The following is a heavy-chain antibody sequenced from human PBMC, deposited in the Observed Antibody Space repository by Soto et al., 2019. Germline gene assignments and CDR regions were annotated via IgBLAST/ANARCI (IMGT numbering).Heavy chain of an antibody. V-gene: IGHV1-69*13. CDR1: GGTFSSYA. CDR3: ARVFDSSGYYYGLADY. D-gene: IGHD3-22*01. CDR2: IIPIFCTA. J-gene: IGHJ4*02. Sequence: GPPVKVSCKASGGTFSSYAISWVRQAPGQGLEWMGGIIPIFCTANYAQKFQGRVTITADESTSTAYMELSSLRSEDTAVYYCARVFDSSGYYYGLADYWGQGTLVTVSS.